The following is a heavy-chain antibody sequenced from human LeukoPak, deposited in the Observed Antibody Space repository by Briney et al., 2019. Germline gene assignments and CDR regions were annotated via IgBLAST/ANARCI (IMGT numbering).Heavy chain of an antibody. CDR3: VLWWIQILNDASQI. J-gene: IGHJ3*02. D-gene: IGHD5-18*01. CDR2: ISHDGTDK. Sequence: QPGGSLRLSCAVSGFTFSNYGMHWVRQAPGKGLEWAAVISHDGTDKYYAGPVKGRFTISRDNTKNTVYLQVNTLRAEDAAVYFCVLWWIQILNDASQIWGHGTMVAVSS. CDR1: GFTFSNYG. V-gene: IGHV3-30*03.